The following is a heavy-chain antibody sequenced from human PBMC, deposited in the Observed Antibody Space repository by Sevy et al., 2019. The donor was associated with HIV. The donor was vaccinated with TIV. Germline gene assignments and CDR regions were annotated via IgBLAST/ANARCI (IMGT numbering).Heavy chain of an antibody. Sequence: ASVKVSCKASGDTFSSYAISWVRQAPGQGLEWMGGIIPIFGTANYSLKFQGRVTITADKSTSTAYMELSSLRSEDTAVYYCARDGYPTYCSGGSSYPERAFDIWGHGTMVTVSS. J-gene: IGHJ3*02. V-gene: IGHV1-69*06. CDR3: ARDGYPTYCSGGSSYPERAFDI. CDR2: IIPIFGTA. D-gene: IGHD2-15*01. CDR1: GDTFSSYA.